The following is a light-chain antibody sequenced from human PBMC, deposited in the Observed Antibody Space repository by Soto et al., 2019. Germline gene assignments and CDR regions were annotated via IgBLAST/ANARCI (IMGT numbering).Light chain of an antibody. CDR1: QSVSASQ. Sequence: VLTQSPGTLSLSPGQRATLSWRSSQSVSASQLAWYQHKPGQAPRLLIYGVSSRATGIPDRFSGSGSGTDLTLTISRLEPEDFAVYYCQQYVQSLWTFGQGTKVDI. CDR3: QQYVQSLWT. J-gene: IGKJ1*01. V-gene: IGKV3-20*01. CDR2: GVS.